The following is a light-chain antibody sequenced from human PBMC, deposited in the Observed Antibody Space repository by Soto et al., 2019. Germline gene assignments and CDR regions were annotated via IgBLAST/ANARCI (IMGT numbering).Light chain of an antibody. CDR2: KAS. CDR1: QTISSW. CDR3: QHYNSYSEA. Sequence: IQMTQSPSTLSSSVGDRVTITCRASQTISSWLAWYQQKPGKAPKLLIYKASTLKSGVPSRFSGSGSGTEFTLTISSLQPDDFATYYCQHYNSYSEAFGRGTKVDI. J-gene: IGKJ1*01. V-gene: IGKV1-5*03.